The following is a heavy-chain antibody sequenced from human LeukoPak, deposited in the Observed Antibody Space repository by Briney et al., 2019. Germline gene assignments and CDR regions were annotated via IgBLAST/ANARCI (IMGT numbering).Heavy chain of an antibody. D-gene: IGHD2-15*01. CDR2: ISSSSSYI. J-gene: IGHJ5*02. Sequence: GGSLRLSCAASGFTFSSYSMNWVRQAPGKGLEWVSSISSSSSYIYYADSVKGRFTISRDNAKNTLYLQMNSLRAEDTAVYYCAKEAGGYCSGGSCPNWFDPWGQGTLVTVSS. CDR3: AKEAGGYCSGGSCPNWFDP. CDR1: GFTFSSYS. V-gene: IGHV3-21*04.